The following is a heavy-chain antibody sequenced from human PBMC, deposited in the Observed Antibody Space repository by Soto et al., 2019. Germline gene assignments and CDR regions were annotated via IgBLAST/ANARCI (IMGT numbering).Heavy chain of an antibody. D-gene: IGHD3-9*01. CDR2: ISYDGSNK. J-gene: IGHJ4*02. CDR3: AKSYDILTGLDY. Sequence: SLRLSCAASGFTFSSYGMHWVRQAPGKGLEWVAVISYDGSNKYYADSVKGRFTISRDNSKNTLYLQMNSLRAEDTAVYYCAKSYDILTGLDYWGQGTLVTVSS. V-gene: IGHV3-30*18. CDR1: GFTFSSYG.